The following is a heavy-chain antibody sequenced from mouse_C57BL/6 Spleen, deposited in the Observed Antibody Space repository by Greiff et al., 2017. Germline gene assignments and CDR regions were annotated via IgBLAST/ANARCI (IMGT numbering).Heavy chain of an antibody. Sequence: EVKLMESGEGLVKPGGSLKLSCAASGFTFSSYAMSWVRQTPEKRLEWVAYISSGGDYIYYADTVKGRFTISRDNARNTLYLQMGSLKSEDTAMYYCTRAYYYGSSYWYFDVWGTGTTVTVSS. CDR1: GFTFSSYA. J-gene: IGHJ1*03. CDR2: ISSGGDYI. CDR3: TRAYYYGSSYWYFDV. D-gene: IGHD1-1*01. V-gene: IGHV5-9-1*02.